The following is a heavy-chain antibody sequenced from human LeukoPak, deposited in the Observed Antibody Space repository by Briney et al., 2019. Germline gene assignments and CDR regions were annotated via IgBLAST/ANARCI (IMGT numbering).Heavy chain of an antibody. CDR1: GYTLTSYA. Sequence: GGSLRLSCVASGYTLTSYAMSWVRQAPGKGLEWVSHISGSDYITYYAESLKGRVTISREKSKNTLYLQMNRLRAEDTAVYYCAKELGDCYGHEIFNDRGQGTLVTVSS. CDR2: ISGSDYIT. CDR3: AKELGDCYGHEIFND. J-gene: IGHJ4*02. D-gene: IGHD2-21*02. V-gene: IGHV3-23*01.